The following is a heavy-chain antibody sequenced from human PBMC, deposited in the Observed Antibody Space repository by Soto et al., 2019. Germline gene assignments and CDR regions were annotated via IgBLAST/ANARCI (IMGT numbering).Heavy chain of an antibody. Sequence: SETLPLTCTVSGGTISSGGFYGSWIRQYPGAGLEFIGYISQSGSTYYNPALKSRVTISVDTSETQFSLKLGSVTAADTALYYCASGYSAYGYNLFYSCGQGTMVTVSS. V-gene: IGHV4-31*03. CDR1: GGTISSGGFY. CDR3: ASGYSAYGYNLFYS. J-gene: IGHJ5*01. D-gene: IGHD5-12*01. CDR2: ISQSGST.